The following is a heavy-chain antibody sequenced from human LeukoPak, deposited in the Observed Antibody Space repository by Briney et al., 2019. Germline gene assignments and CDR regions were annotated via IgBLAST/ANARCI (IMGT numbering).Heavy chain of an antibody. CDR3: ATRNYCSSTSCSYWFDP. J-gene: IGHJ5*02. Sequence: SQTLSLTCAVSGGSISSGGYSWSWIRQPPGKGLEWIGYIYHSGSTYYNPSLKSRVTISVDRSKNQFSLKLSSVTAADTAVYYCATRNYCSSTSCSYWFDPWGQGTLVTVSS. D-gene: IGHD2-2*01. V-gene: IGHV4-30-2*01. CDR2: IYHSGST. CDR1: GGSISSGGYS.